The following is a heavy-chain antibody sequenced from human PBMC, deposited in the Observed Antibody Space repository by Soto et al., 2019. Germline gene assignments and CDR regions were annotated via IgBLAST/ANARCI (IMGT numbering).Heavy chain of an antibody. D-gene: IGHD1-26*01. CDR2: IWYDGNNK. CDR3: ARGEVGAFDL. J-gene: IGHJ3*01. CDR1: GFTFSSYG. Sequence: GGSLRLSCAASGFTFSSYGMHWVRQAPGKGLEWVAVIWYDGNNKYYADSVKGRFTISRDNAKNTLYLQMASLRVEDTAVYYCARGEVGAFDLRGQGTMVTVSS. V-gene: IGHV3-33*01.